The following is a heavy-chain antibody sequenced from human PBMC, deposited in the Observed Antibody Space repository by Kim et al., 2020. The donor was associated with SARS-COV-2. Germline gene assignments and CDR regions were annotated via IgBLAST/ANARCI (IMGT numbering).Heavy chain of an antibody. CDR2: IIPIFGTA. CDR1: GGTFSSYA. Sequence: SVKVSCKASGGTFSSYAISWERQAPGQGLEWMGGIIPIFGTANYAQKFQGRVTITADESTSTAYMELSSLRSEDTAVYYCARDRGYCSGGSCYDYYYGMDVWGQGTTVTVSS. J-gene: IGHJ6*02. V-gene: IGHV1-69*13. D-gene: IGHD2-15*01. CDR3: ARDRGYCSGGSCYDYYYGMDV.